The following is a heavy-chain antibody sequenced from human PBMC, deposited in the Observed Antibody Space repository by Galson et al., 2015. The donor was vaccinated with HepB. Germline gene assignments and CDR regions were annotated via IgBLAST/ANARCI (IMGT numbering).Heavy chain of an antibody. J-gene: IGHJ4*02. CDR1: GFTFSSYA. CDR3: ARDHPGEMATNIGYYFDY. Sequence: SLRLSCAASGFTFSSYAMHWVRQAPGKGLEWVAVISYDGSNKYYADSVKGRFTISRDNSKNTLYLQMNSLRAEDTAVYYCARDHPGEMATNIGYYFDYWGQGTLVTVSS. V-gene: IGHV3-30*04. D-gene: IGHD5-24*01. CDR2: ISYDGSNK.